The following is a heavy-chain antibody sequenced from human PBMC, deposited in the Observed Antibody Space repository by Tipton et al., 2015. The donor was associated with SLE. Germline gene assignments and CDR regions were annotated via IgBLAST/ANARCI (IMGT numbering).Heavy chain of an antibody. CDR2: IYFSGTT. V-gene: IGHV4-39*02. CDR3: ARDRSISWFYY. J-gene: IGHJ4*02. D-gene: IGHD2-21*01. CDR1: GGSISSSSYY. Sequence: LRLSCTVSGGSISSSSYYWGWVRQPPGKGLEWIGSIYFSGTTYYNPSLKSRVTISVDTSKKQFTLELVSVTAADTAVYYCARDRSISWFYYWGQGTLVTVSS.